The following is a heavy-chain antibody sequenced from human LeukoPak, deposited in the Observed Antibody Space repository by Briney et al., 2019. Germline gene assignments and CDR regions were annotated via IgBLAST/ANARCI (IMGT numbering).Heavy chain of an antibody. J-gene: IGHJ5*02. Sequence: GGSLRLSCAASGFTFDDYAMHWVRQAPGKGLEWVSGISWNSGSIGYADSVKGRFTISRDNAKNSLYLQMNSLRAEDTALYYCAKSVVATIIGSWFDPWGQGTLVTVSS. V-gene: IGHV3-9*01. CDR2: ISWNSGSI. CDR3: AKSVVATIIGSWFDP. CDR1: GFTFDDYA. D-gene: IGHD5-12*01.